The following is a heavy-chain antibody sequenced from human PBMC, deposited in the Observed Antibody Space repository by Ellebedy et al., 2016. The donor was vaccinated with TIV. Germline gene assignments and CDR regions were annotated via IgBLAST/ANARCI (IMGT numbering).Heavy chain of an antibody. V-gene: IGHV3-33*08. J-gene: IGHJ4*02. CDR2: VWYDGNTK. D-gene: IGHD4-17*01. CDR3: ARDYHDGDYAVGFDS. Sequence: GESLKISCAASGFTLRNYGMHWVRQAPGQGLEWVAVVWYDGNTKYYADSVRGRFTISRDNSKNTLYLQKSSLKAEDTAVYYCARDYHDGDYAVGFDSWGQGTLVTVSS. CDR1: GFTLRNYG.